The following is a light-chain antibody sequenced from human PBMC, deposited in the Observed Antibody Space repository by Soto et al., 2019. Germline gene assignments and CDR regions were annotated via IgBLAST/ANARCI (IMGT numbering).Light chain of an antibody. J-gene: IGKJ1*01. CDR2: GAS. Sequence: EIVLTQSPGTLSLFPGERATLSCRASQSISSSYLAWYQQKPGQAPRLLIHGASNRATGIPARFSGAGSGTDFTLTISRLEPEDFAVYYCHQYGSAPAWTFGQGTKVEIK. CDR3: HQYGSAPAWT. V-gene: IGKV3-20*01. CDR1: QSISSSY.